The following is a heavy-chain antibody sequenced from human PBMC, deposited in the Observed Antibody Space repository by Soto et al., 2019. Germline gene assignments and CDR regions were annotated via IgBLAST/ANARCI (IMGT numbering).Heavy chain of an antibody. CDR1: GFTFSSSW. J-gene: IGHJ4*02. Sequence: EVQLVESGGGLVQPGGSLRLSCVASGFTFSSSWMHWVRQVPGKGPVWVSLINGDGSKTGYADSVKGRFTVSRDNARDTLYLHMHSLRAEDTAVYYCVRADGDWGQGALVTVYS. D-gene: IGHD3-16*01. CDR2: INGDGSKT. V-gene: IGHV3-74*01. CDR3: VRADGD.